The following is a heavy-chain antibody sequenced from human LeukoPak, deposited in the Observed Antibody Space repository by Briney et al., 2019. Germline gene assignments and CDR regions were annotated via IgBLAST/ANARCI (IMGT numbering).Heavy chain of an antibody. V-gene: IGHV3-23*01. CDR2: ISGSGGSA. Sequence: GGSLRPSCAASGFTFSSHAMTWVRQAPGKGLEWVSAISGSGGSAHYADSVKGRFTISRDNSTDTLYLEMNNLRAEDTAVYYCAKGGTATGQTYFDYWGQGTLVSVSS. CDR3: AKGGTATGQTYFDY. CDR1: GFTFSSHA. D-gene: IGHD2-21*02. J-gene: IGHJ4*02.